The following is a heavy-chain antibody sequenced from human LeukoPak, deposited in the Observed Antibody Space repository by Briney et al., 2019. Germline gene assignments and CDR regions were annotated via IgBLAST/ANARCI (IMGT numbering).Heavy chain of an antibody. CDR1: GFTFSDYY. CDR3: ARAALLTGGGYHFDS. V-gene: IGHV3-11*01. J-gene: IGHJ4*02. CDR2: ISSDGGAM. Sequence: GGSLRLSCAASGFTFSDYYMTWIRQAPGKGLEWVSSISSDGGAMYYEDSVKGRFTVSRDNARNSLYLQMNSLSAEDTAVYFCARAALLTGGGYHFDSWGQGTLVTVSS. D-gene: IGHD7-27*01.